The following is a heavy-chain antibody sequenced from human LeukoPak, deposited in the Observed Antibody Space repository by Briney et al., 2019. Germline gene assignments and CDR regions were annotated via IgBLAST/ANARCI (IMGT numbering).Heavy chain of an antibody. CDR3: ARDKRSFWSGYYTFDY. V-gene: IGHV1-46*01. J-gene: IGHJ4*02. D-gene: IGHD3-3*01. CDR2: INPSGGST. Sequence: GASVKVSCKASGYTFTSYYMHWVRQAPGQGLEWMGIINPSGGSTSYAQKFQGRVTITRDTSASTAYMELSSLRSEDTAVYYCARDKRSFWSGYYTFDYWGQGTLVTVSS. CDR1: GYTFTSYY.